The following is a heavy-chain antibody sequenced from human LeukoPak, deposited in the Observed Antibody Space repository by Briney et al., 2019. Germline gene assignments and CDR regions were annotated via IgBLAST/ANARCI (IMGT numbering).Heavy chain of an antibody. CDR2: IIPIFGIA. Sequence: SVKVSCKASGGTFSSYAISWVRQAPGQGLEWMGRIIPIFGIANYAQKFQGRVTITADKSTSTAYMELSSLRSEDTAVYYCASAARWLQSGGAFDIWGQGTMATVSS. D-gene: IGHD5-24*01. CDR1: GGTFSSYA. J-gene: IGHJ3*02. CDR3: ASAARWLQSGGAFDI. V-gene: IGHV1-69*04.